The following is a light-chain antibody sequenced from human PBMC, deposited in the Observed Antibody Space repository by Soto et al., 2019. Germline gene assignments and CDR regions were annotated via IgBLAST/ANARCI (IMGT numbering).Light chain of an antibody. Sequence: VMSQSPDTLSVSPGERATLSCRASETVRSNLAWYQQKPGQAPRLLIYGASRRATGIPDRFTGSGSGTDFTLTISRLEPEDFAVYYCQEYGMSRTFGQGTKVDIK. CDR2: GAS. V-gene: IGKV3-20*01. J-gene: IGKJ1*01. CDR1: ETVRSN. CDR3: QEYGMSRT.